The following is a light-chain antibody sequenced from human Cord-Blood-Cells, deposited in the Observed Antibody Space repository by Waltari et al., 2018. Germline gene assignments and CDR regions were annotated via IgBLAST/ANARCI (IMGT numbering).Light chain of an antibody. CDR2: DVS. V-gene: IGLV2-14*01. CDR3: SSYTSSSTYV. J-gene: IGLJ1*01. CDR1: SSDAGGHNY. Sequence: QSALTQPASVSGSPGQSITISCTGTSSDAGGHNYVSWYQQHPGKAPKLMIYDVSKRPSGVSNRFSGSKSGNTASLTISGLQAEDEADYYCSSYTSSSTYVFGTGTKVTVL.